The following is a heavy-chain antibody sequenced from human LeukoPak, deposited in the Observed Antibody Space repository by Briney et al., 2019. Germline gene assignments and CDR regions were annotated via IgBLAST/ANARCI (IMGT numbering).Heavy chain of an antibody. D-gene: IGHD3-16*01. Sequence: PSETLSLTCTVSGGSISSGSYYWSWIRQPAGKGLEWIGRIYTSGSTNYNPSLKSRVTISVDTSKNQFSLNLSSVTAAGTAVYYCARASVLLSADYWGQGTLVTVSS. J-gene: IGHJ4*02. V-gene: IGHV4-61*02. CDR3: ARASVLLSADY. CDR2: IYTSGST. CDR1: GGSISSGSYY.